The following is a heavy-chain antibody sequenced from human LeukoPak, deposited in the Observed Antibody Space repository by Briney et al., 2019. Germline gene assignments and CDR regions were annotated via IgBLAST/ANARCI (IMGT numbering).Heavy chain of an antibody. D-gene: IGHD3-10*01. J-gene: IGHJ5*02. V-gene: IGHV1-69*13. CDR1: GGTFSSYA. Sequence: GASVKVSCKASGGTFSSYAISWVRQAPGQGLEWMGGIIPIFGTANYAQKFQGRVTITADESTSTAYMELSSLRSEDTAVYYCARVYYGSGALFDPWGQGTLVTVSS. CDR2: IIPIFGTA. CDR3: ARVYYGSGALFDP.